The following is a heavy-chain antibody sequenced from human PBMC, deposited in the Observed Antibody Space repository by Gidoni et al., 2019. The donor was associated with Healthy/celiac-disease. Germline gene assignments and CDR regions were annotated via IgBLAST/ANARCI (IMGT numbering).Heavy chain of an antibody. V-gene: IGHV1-69*01. D-gene: IGHD3-22*01. CDR2: IIPIFGTA. CDR3: ARGRYYYDSSDRYYYYMDV. Sequence: QVQLVQSGAEVKKPGSSVKVSCKASGGTFSSYAISWVRQAPGQGLEWMGGIIPIFGTANYAQKFQGRVTITADESTSTAYMELSSLRSEDTAVYYCARGRYYYDSSDRYYYYMDVWGKGTTVTVSS. CDR1: GGTFSSYA. J-gene: IGHJ6*03.